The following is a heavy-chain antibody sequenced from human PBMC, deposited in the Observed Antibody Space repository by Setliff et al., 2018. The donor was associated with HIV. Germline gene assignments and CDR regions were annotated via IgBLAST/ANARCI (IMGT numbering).Heavy chain of an antibody. CDR2: INSDGSST. Sequence: GSLRLSCAASGFTFSTYWMNWVRQAPGKGLVWVSRINSDGSSTGHADSVKGRITISKDNSKNTVFLQMNNLRVEDTALYYCAKSSFRFFEDLSDWYFDLWGRGTLVTVSS. CDR3: AKSSFRFFEDLSDWYFDL. D-gene: IGHD3-16*02. V-gene: IGHV3-74*01. J-gene: IGHJ2*01. CDR1: GFTFSTYW.